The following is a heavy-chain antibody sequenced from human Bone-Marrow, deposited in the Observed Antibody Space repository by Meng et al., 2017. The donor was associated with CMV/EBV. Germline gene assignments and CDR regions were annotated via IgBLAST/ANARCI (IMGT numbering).Heavy chain of an antibody. V-gene: IGHV1-69*10. CDR1: GYTFTSYD. D-gene: IGHD4-23*01. J-gene: IGHJ5*02. CDR2: IIPILNIG. CDR3: ARAGVGGNSSFDP. Sequence: SVKVSCKASGYTFTSYDINWVRQATGQGLEWMGGIIPILNIGRYAQRFQGRVTITADKSTNTVYMELNSLRSEDTAMYYCARAGVGGNSSFDPWGQGTLVTVS.